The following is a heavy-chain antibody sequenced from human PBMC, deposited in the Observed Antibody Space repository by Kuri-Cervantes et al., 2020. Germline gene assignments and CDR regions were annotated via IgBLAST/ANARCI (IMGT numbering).Heavy chain of an antibody. V-gene: IGHV4-61*01. CDR2: IYYSGST. Sequence: ESLKISCTVSGGSVSSGNYYWSWIRQPPGKGLEWIGYIYYSGSTNYNPSLKSRVTISVDTSKNQFSLKLSSVTAADTAMYYCARHKQWLVGLDFWGQGTLVTVSS. CDR1: GGSVSSGNYY. D-gene: IGHD6-19*01. CDR3: ARHKQWLVGLDF. J-gene: IGHJ4*02.